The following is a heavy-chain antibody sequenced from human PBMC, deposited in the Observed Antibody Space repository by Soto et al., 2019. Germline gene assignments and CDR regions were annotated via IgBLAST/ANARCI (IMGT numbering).Heavy chain of an antibody. CDR3: ARAVLPATAPFDY. D-gene: IGHD2-2*01. CDR2: IYYSGST. CDR1: GGSISSYY. Sequence: QVQLQESGPRLVKPSETLSLTCIVSGGSISSYYWSWIRQPPGKGLEWIGYIYYSGSTNYNPSLKSRVTISVDTSKNQFSLKLISVTAADTAVYYCARAVLPATAPFDYWGQGTLVTVSS. V-gene: IGHV4-59*01. J-gene: IGHJ4*02.